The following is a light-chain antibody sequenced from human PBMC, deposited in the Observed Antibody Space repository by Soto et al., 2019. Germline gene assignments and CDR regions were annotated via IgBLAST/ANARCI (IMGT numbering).Light chain of an antibody. V-gene: IGKV3-15*01. CDR2: AAS. CDR3: QQYNNWPPYT. J-gene: IGKJ2*01. CDR1: RSVSSN. Sequence: IVMTQSPATLSVSTGERATLSCRARRSVSSNLAWYQQNPGQAPRLIIYAASTRTTGIPDRFSGSGSGTEFTLNISSLQSEDFAVYYCQQYNNWPPYTFGQGTKLEIK.